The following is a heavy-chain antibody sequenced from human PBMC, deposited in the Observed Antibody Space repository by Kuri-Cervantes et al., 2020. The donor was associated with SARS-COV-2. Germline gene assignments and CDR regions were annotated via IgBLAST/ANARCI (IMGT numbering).Heavy chain of an antibody. D-gene: IGHD3-16*01. V-gene: IGHV4-39*01. CDR1: GASISSSTYY. CDR3: ARGVPVRGSIPVGAGTFDY. CDR2: IYESGDT. J-gene: IGHJ4*02. Sequence: ESLKISCTVSGASISSSTYYWGWIRQSPGKGLEWLGSIYESGDTYYSSSLKSRLRLSVDTSKNQFSLKLTSVTAADTAIYYCARGVPVRGSIPVGAGTFDYWGQGTLVTVSS.